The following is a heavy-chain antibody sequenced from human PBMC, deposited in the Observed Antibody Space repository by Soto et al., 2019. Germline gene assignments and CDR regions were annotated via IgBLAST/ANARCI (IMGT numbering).Heavy chain of an antibody. J-gene: IGHJ4*02. CDR1: GASISSYY. Sequence: PSDTLSLTCSVSGASISSYYYTWIRQTPGKGLEWIGYIYLGGSINYNPSFKSRVIISVDTSKNQFSVRLSSVTAADTAVYYCARGSYYYDSSDYYYVGDFDYWGQGTLVTVSS. D-gene: IGHD3-22*01. V-gene: IGHV4-59*01. CDR3: ARGSYYYDSSDYYYVGDFDY. CDR2: IYLGGSI.